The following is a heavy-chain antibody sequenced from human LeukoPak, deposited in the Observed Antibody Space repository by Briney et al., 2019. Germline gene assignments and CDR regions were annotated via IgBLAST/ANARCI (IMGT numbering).Heavy chain of an antibody. CDR1: GFTFSNYD. CDR3: VKDIMGSTDYYYGLDV. D-gene: IGHD3-10*01. Sequence: GRSLRLSCAASGFTFSNYDMHWVRQAPGKGLEYVSAISSNGGSTYYADSVKGRLTISRDNSKNTLYLHMSSLRPEDTAVYFCVKDIMGSTDYYYGLDVWGQGTTVTVSS. V-gene: IGHV3-64D*09. CDR2: ISSNGGST. J-gene: IGHJ6*02.